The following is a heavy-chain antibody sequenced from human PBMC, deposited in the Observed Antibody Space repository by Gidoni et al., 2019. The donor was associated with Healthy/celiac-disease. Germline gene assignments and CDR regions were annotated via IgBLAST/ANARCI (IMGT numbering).Heavy chain of an antibody. J-gene: IGHJ4*02. Sequence: EVQLVESGGGLVKPGGSLRLSCAASGFTFSSYSMNWVRQAPGKGLEWVSSISSSSSYIYYADSVKGRFTISRDNAKNSLYLQMNSLRAEDTAVYYCARDLNKAGYRGAYYFDYWGQGTLVTVSS. CDR3: ARDLNKAGYRGAYYFDY. CDR1: GFTFSSYS. D-gene: IGHD6-13*01. CDR2: ISSSSSYI. V-gene: IGHV3-21*01.